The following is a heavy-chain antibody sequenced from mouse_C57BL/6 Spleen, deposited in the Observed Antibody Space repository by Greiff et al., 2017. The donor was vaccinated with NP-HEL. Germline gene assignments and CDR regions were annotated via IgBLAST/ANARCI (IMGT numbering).Heavy chain of an antibody. D-gene: IGHD1-1*01. V-gene: IGHV1-80*01. Sequence: QVQLKESGAELVKPGASVKISCKASGYAFSSYWMNWVKQRPGKGLEWIGQIYPGDGDTNYNGKFKGKATLTADKSSSTAYMQISSLTSEDSAVYFCARSYYYGSSMFAYWGQGTLVTVSA. J-gene: IGHJ3*01. CDR1: GYAFSSYW. CDR3: ARSYYYGSSMFAY. CDR2: IYPGDGDT.